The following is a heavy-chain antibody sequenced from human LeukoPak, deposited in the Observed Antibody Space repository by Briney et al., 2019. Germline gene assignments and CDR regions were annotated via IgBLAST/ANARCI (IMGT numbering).Heavy chain of an antibody. V-gene: IGHV4-34*01. CDR3: ASTKHSSSWPPFDY. Sequence: SETLSLTCAVYGGSFSGYYWSWIRQPPGKGLEWIGEINHSGSTNYNPSLKSRVTISVDTSKNQFSLKLSSVTAADTAVYYCASTKHSSSWPPFDYWGRGTLVTVSS. CDR1: GGSFSGYY. D-gene: IGHD6-13*01. CDR2: INHSGST. J-gene: IGHJ4*02.